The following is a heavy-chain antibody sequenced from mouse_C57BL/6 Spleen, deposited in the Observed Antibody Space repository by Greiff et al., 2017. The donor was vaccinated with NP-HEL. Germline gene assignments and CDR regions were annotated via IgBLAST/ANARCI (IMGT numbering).Heavy chain of an antibody. J-gene: IGHJ2*01. V-gene: IGHV1-69*01. D-gene: IGHD1-1*01. Sequence: QVQLQQSGAELVMPGASVKLSCKASGYTFTSYWMHWVKQRPGQGLEWIGEIDPSDSYTNYNQKFKGKSTLTVDKSSSTAYMQLSSLTSEDSAVYYCARQDYGSFDYWGQGTTLTVSS. CDR1: GYTFTSYW. CDR2: IDPSDSYT. CDR3: ARQDYGSFDY.